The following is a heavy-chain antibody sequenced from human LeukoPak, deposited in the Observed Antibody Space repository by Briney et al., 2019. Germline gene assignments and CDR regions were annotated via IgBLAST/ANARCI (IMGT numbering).Heavy chain of an antibody. CDR3: GKDRGYDKEIDY. CDR1: GYSFTSYY. J-gene: IGHJ4*02. CDR2: INPSGGTT. V-gene: IGHV1-46*01. D-gene: IGHD6-25*01. Sequence: ASVKVSCKASGYSFTSYYMHWVQQAPGQGLEWMGMINPSGGTTSYAQKFQDRVTMTSDTSTRTVYMELSSLRSDDTAVFYCGKDRGYDKEIDYWGQGTLVTVSS.